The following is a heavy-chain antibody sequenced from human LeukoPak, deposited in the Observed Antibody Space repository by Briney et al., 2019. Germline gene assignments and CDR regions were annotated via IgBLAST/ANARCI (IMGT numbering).Heavy chain of an antibody. Sequence: GGSLRLSCAASGFTVSSNYMSWVRQAPGKGLEWVANIKQVGSEKYYVDSVKGRFTISRDNAKNSLYLQMNSLRAEDSAVYYCAKDHNYDSSGPNPLDYWGQGTLVTVSS. CDR2: IKQVGSEK. D-gene: IGHD3-22*01. V-gene: IGHV3-7*01. J-gene: IGHJ4*02. CDR3: AKDHNYDSSGPNPLDY. CDR1: GFTVSSNY.